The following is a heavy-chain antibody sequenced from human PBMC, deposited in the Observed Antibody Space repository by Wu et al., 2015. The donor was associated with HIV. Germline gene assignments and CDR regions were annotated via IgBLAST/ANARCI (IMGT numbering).Heavy chain of an antibody. V-gene: IGHV1-2*02. D-gene: IGHD4-11*01. CDR2: INPNRGGI. CDR3: ARLQSLHGLYSNADY. CDR1: GYTFIDYY. Sequence: QVQLLQSGPELKKPGASVMVSCKASGYTFIDYYIYWVRKTPGQGLEWMGWINPNRGGIKYAQKFQGRVTMTRDTAVSTAYMELNSLRSDDTAVYYCARLQSLHGLYSNADYWGQGTLVTVS. J-gene: IGHJ4*02.